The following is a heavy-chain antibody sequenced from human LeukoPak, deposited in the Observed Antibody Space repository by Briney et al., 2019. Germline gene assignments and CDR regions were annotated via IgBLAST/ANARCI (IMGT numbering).Heavy chain of an antibody. Sequence: SETLSLTCTVSGGSISSYYWSWIRQPPGKGLEWIGYIYDSVFTKYNPSLKSRVTISVDTSKSQFSLRLSSVTAADTAVYYCARARRVGKSPDYWGQGTLVTVSS. J-gene: IGHJ4*02. D-gene: IGHD1-26*01. CDR1: GGSISSYY. V-gene: IGHV4-59*08. CDR3: ARARRVGKSPDY. CDR2: IYDSVFT.